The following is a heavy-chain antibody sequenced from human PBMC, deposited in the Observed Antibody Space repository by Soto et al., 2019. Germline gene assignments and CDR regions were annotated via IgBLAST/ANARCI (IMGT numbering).Heavy chain of an antibody. Sequence: QVQLVQSGAEVKKPGASVKVSCKASGYIFINYGISWVRQAPGQGLEWMGWINSYNGNTNSAQKVQSRVTMTTDTSTNTAFMELRSLTAVDTAVYYCSRSAGVVEGDDYRGQGTLLTVSS. CDR2: INSYNGNT. CDR3: SRSAGVVEGDDY. D-gene: IGHD3-16*01. J-gene: IGHJ4*02. CDR1: GYIFINYG. V-gene: IGHV1-18*01.